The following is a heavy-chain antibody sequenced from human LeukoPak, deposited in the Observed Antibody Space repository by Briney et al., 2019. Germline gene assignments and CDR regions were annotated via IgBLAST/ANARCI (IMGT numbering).Heavy chain of an antibody. CDR2: INSDGSST. Sequence: GGSLRLSCAASEFTFSSYWMYWVRHPPGKGLVWVSLINSDGSSTTHEDSVKGRFSISRDNAKNTLYLQMNSLRAEDMAVYYCARGRGKDGYNFDDYWGQGTLVTVSS. D-gene: IGHD5-24*01. V-gene: IGHV3-74*01. J-gene: IGHJ4*02. CDR1: EFTFSSYW. CDR3: ARGRGKDGYNFDDY.